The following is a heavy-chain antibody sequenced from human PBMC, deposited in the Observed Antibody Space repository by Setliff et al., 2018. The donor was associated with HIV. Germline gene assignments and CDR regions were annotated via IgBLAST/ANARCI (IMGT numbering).Heavy chain of an antibody. D-gene: IGHD2-2*01. Sequence: SETLSLTCTVSAGAIRSYYWSWIRQSPGKGLEWIGYIFYGGNANYSPSLKGRVTMSLDTSRNQFSVKLTSVTAADTAVYYCARGHCSGTNCYGVDYYGMDVWGQGTTVTVSS. CDR3: ARGHCSGTNCYGVDYYGMDV. V-gene: IGHV4-59*12. CDR1: AGAIRSYY. J-gene: IGHJ6*02. CDR2: IFYGGNA.